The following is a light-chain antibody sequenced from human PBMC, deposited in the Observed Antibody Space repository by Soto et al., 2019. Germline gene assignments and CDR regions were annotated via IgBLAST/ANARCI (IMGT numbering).Light chain of an antibody. CDR1: NIGSKN. V-gene: IGLV3-9*01. CDR2: RDS. Sequence: SSELTQPLSVSVALGQTARITCGGNNIGSKNVHWYQQKPGQAPVLVIYRDSNRPSGIPERFSGSNSGNTATLTISRAQAGDEADYYCQVWDSSLGVFGGGTQLTVL. J-gene: IGLJ2*01. CDR3: QVWDSSLGV.